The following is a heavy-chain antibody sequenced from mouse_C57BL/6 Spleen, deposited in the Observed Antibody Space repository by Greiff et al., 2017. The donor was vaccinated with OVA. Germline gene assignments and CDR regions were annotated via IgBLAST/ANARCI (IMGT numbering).Heavy chain of an antibody. V-gene: IGHV3-6*01. J-gene: IGHJ4*01. Sequence: ESGPGLVKPSQSLSLTCSVTGYSITSGYYWNWIRQFPGNKLEWMGYISYDGSNNYNPSLKNRISITRDTSKNQFFLKLNSVTTEDTATYYCARGDPVFYYAMDYWGQGTSVTVSS. CDR2: ISYDGSN. CDR3: ARGDPVFYYAMDY. D-gene: IGHD3-3*01. CDR1: GYSITSGYY.